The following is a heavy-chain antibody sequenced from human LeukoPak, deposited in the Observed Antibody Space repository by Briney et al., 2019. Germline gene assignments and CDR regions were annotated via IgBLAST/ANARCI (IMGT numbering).Heavy chain of an antibody. J-gene: IGHJ4*02. V-gene: IGHV4-30-4*08. D-gene: IGHD3-22*01. CDR3: ATASKESSGYFKYFVH. CDR1: GGSISSGNYF. Sequence: PSETLSLTCTVSGGSISSGNYFWSWIRQRPGRGLEWLGYIYHRVSTYYNPSLKSRVSISGDTSKNEFSLTLSSVTAADTAVYYCATASKESSGYFKYFVHWGQGSLVTVSS. CDR2: IYHRVST.